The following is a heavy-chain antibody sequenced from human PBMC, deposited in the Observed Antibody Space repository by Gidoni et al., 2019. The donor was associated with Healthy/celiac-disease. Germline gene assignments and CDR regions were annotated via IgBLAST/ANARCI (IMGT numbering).Heavy chain of an antibody. J-gene: IGHJ3*02. CDR2: ISWNSGSI. Sequence: EVQLVESGGGLVQPGRSLRLSCAASGFPFDDYAMHWVRQAPGKGLEWVSGISWNSGSIGYADSVKGRFTISRDNAKNSLYLQMNSLRAEDTALYYCAKLLWFGEGTNDAFDIWGQGTMVTVSS. CDR1: GFPFDDYA. CDR3: AKLLWFGEGTNDAFDI. V-gene: IGHV3-9*01. D-gene: IGHD3-10*01.